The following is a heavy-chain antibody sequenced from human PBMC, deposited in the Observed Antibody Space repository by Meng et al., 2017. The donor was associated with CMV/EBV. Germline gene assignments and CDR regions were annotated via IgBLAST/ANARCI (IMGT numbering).Heavy chain of an antibody. CDR1: GGSFSGYY. Sequence: GSLSLTCAVYGGSFSGYYWSWIRQPPGKGLEWIGEINHSGSTNYNPSLKSRVTISVDTSKSQFSLKLSSVTAADTAVYYCARGLSSSSFDYWGQGTLVTVSS. CDR2: INHSGST. J-gene: IGHJ4*02. V-gene: IGHV4-34*01. CDR3: ARGLSSSSFDY. D-gene: IGHD6-6*01.